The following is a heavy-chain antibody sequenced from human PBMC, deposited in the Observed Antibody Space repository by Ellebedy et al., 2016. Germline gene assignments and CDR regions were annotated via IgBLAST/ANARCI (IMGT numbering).Heavy chain of an antibody. CDR3: ARVGTSGSYSGGAFDY. D-gene: IGHD1-26*01. Sequence: SETLSLTCTVSGGSINSSTYYWGWIRQPPGKGLERIGIIYYSGSTYCNPSLKRRVTISVDTSKNQFSLKLSSVTAADTAVYYCARVGTSGSYSGGAFDYWGQGTLVTVSS. CDR1: GGSINSSTYY. CDR2: IYYSGST. V-gene: IGHV4-39*07. J-gene: IGHJ4*02.